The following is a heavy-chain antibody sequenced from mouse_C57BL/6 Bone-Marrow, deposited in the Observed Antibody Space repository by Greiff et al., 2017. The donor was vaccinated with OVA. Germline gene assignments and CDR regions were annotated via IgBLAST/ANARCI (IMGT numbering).Heavy chain of an antibody. Sequence: QVQLQQSGAELARPGASVKLSCKASGYTFTSYGISWVKQRTGQGLEWIGEIYPRSGNTYYNEKFKGKATLTADKSSSTAYMELRSLTSEDSAVYFCALFPFDYWGQGTTLTESS. CDR3: ALFPFDY. V-gene: IGHV1-81*01. CDR1: GYTFTSYG. CDR2: IYPRSGNT. J-gene: IGHJ2*01.